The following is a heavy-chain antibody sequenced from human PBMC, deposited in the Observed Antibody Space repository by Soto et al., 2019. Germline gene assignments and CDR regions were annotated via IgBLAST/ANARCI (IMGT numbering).Heavy chain of an antibody. CDR3: ARLIAAAGIGLNWFDP. CDR2: ISAYNGNT. V-gene: IGHV1-18*01. J-gene: IGHJ5*02. Sequence: ASVKVSCTASGYTFTSYGISWVRQAPGQGLEWMGWISAYNGNTNYAQKLQGRVTMTTDTSTSTAYMELRSLRSDDTAVYYCARLIAAAGIGLNWFDPWGQGTLVTVSS. D-gene: IGHD6-13*01. CDR1: GYTFTSYG.